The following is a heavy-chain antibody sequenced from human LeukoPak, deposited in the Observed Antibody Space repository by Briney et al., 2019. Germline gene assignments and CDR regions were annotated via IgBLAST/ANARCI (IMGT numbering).Heavy chain of an antibody. J-gene: IGHJ6*03. CDR1: GGSFSGYY. V-gene: IGHV4-34*01. CDR2: INHSGST. Sequence: PSETLSLTCAVYGGSFSGYYWSWIRQPPGKGLEWIGEINHSGSTNYNPSLKSRVTISVDTSKNQFSLKLSSVTAADTAVYYCARKKLRYFDWSTLYYYYMDVWGKGTTVTIPS. D-gene: IGHD3-9*01. CDR3: ARKKLRYFDWSTLYYYYMDV.